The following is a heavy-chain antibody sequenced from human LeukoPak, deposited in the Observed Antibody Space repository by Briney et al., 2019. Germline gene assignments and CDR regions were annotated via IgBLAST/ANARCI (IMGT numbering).Heavy chain of an antibody. Sequence: GGPLRLSCAASGFTFSRYWMHWLRQAPGKGLVWVSRISTDGSSTSYADSVKGRFTISRDNGKNTLYLQMNSLRAEDTAVYYCASYLTSIPSGMDVWGQGTTVTVSS. D-gene: IGHD2/OR15-2a*01. CDR3: ASYLTSIPSGMDV. CDR1: GFTFSRYW. V-gene: IGHV3-74*01. CDR2: ISTDGSST. J-gene: IGHJ6*02.